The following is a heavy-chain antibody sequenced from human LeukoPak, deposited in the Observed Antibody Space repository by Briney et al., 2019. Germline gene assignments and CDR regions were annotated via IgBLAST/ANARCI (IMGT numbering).Heavy chain of an antibody. V-gene: IGHV4-39*01. CDR1: GGSISSSSYY. CDR2: ISYSGDT. J-gene: IGHJ4*02. D-gene: IGHD3-3*01. CDR3: ARRGTIFGVVIDN. Sequence: SETLSLTCTVSGGSISSSSYYWVWIRQPPGKGLEWVGSISYSGDTYYNPSLKSRVTLSIDTSNNQFSLKLTSVTAADTAVYYSARRGTIFGVVIDNWGQGTLVTVSS.